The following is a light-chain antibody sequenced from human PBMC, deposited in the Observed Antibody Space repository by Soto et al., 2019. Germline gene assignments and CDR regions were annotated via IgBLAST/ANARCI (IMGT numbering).Light chain of an antibody. V-gene: IGLV2-14*01. CDR1: SSDVGGYNY. Sequence: QSALTQPASVSGSPGQSITISCTGTSSDVGGYNYVSWYQQHPGKAPKLMIYDVSKRPSGVSNRFSGSKSGNTASLTISGLQAAYEADYYCSSYTSSSTLLYVFGTGTKVTVL. CDR3: SSYTSSSTLLYV. CDR2: DVS. J-gene: IGLJ1*01.